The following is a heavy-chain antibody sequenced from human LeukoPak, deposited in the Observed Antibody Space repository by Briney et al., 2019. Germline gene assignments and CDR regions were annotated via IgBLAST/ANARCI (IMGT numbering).Heavy chain of an antibody. CDR1: GFTFSNYP. CDR2: ISGSDGRT. CDR3: AKDRALHQFDY. V-gene: IGHV3-23*01. J-gene: IGHJ4*02. Sequence: GGSLRLSCAASGFTFSNYPMDWVRQAPGKGLEWVSGISGSDGRTFYADSVKGRFAISRDNSKNTLFLQMNSLRAEDTAIYYCAKDRALHQFDYWGQGTLVTVSS.